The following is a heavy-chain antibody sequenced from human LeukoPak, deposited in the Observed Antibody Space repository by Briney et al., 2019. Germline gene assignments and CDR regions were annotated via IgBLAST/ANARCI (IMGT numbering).Heavy chain of an antibody. CDR2: IKDDGSEK. V-gene: IGHV3-7*01. CDR3: ARSRYSDY. Sequence: GESLRLSCAASGFTFSNYWMTWVRQAPGKGLEWVANIKDDGSEKLYADSVKGRFTISRDNAKNSVYLQMNSLRAEDTAIYYGARSRYSDYWGQGTVVTVSS. J-gene: IGHJ4*02. CDR1: GFTFSNYW. D-gene: IGHD2-21*01.